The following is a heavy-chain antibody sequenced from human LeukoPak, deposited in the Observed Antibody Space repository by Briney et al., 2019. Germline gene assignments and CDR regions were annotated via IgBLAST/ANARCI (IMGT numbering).Heavy chain of an antibody. J-gene: IGHJ3*02. D-gene: IGHD4-23*01. CDR3: ARGARWYDAFDI. CDR1: GYTFTSYD. CDR2: MNPNRGNT. Sequence: ASVKVSCKASGYTFTSYDINWVRQATGQGLEWIGWMNPNRGNTGYAQKFQGRVTITRNTSISTAYMELSSLRSEDTAVYYCARGARWYDAFDIWGQGTMVTVSS. V-gene: IGHV1-8*03.